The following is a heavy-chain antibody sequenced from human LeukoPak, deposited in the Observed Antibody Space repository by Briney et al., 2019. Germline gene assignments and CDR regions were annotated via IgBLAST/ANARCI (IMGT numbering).Heavy chain of an antibody. CDR1: GFTFSSYS. V-gene: IGHV3-21*01. CDR2: ISSSGTYK. J-gene: IGHJ4*02. CDR3: ARDGLPAAADY. Sequence: PGGSLRLSCAVSGFTFSSYSVSWVRQAPGKGLEWVSSISSSGTYKYYADSVKGRFTISRDNAKNSLYLQMNSLRAEDTAVYYCARDGLPAAADYWGQGTLVTVSS. D-gene: IGHD2-2*01.